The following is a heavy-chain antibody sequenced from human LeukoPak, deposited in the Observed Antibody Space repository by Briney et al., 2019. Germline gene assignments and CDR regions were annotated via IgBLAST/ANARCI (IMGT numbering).Heavy chain of an antibody. Sequence: GGSLRLSCVASGFAFSGYWMHWVRQAPEKGLMWVSRINSDGSGTNYADSVKGRFTISRDNAKNILYLQMNSLGAEDAAVYYCARSDSGQIDFWGQGTLVTVSS. CDR2: INSDGSGT. CDR3: ARSDSGQIDF. D-gene: IGHD5-12*01. CDR1: GFAFSGYW. V-gene: IGHV3-74*01. J-gene: IGHJ4*02.